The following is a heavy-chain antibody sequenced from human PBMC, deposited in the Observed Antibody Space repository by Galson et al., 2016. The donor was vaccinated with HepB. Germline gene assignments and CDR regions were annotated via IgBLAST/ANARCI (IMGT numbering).Heavy chain of an antibody. D-gene: IGHD5-18*01. CDR3: ASGAGMVTEIDY. CDR1: GGSISSSSYY. V-gene: IGHV4-39*01. Sequence: SETLSLTCTVSGGSISSSSYYWGWIRQPPGKGLEWIGSIYYSGTTYYNPSLTSRVTTPVDTSKNQFSLKLSSVTAADTAVYYCASGAGMVTEIDYWGQGTLVTVSS. CDR2: IYYSGTT. J-gene: IGHJ4*02.